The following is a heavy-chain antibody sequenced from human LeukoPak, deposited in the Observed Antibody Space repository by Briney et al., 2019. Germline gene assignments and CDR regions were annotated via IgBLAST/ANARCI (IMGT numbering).Heavy chain of an antibody. CDR3: ARERRDGYNWLDY. J-gene: IGHJ4*02. Sequence: SETLSLTCTVSGGSVSSGSYYWSWIRQPPGKGLEWIGYIYYSGSTNYNPSLKSRVTISVDTSKNQFSLKLSSVTAADTAVYYCARERRDGYNWLDYWGQGTLVTVSS. V-gene: IGHV4-61*01. D-gene: IGHD5-24*01. CDR1: GGSVSSGSYY. CDR2: IYYSGST.